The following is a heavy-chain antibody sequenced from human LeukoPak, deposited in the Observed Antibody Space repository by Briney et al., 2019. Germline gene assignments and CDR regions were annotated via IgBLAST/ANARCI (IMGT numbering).Heavy chain of an antibody. D-gene: IGHD2-15*01. V-gene: IGHV4-38-2*02. CDR1: GYSISSGYY. CDR2: IYHSEST. Sequence: SETLSLTCTVSGYSISSGYYWGWIRQPPGKGLEWIGSIYHSESTYYNPSLKSRVTISVDTSKNQFSLKLSSVTAADTAVYYCARHRYCSGGSCPRGQYDYWGQGTLVTVSS. J-gene: IGHJ4*02. CDR3: ARHRYCSGGSCPRGQYDY.